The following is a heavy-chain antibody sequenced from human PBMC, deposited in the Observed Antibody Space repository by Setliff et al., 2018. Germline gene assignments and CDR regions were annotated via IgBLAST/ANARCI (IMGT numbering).Heavy chain of an antibody. CDR2: ISTSSSNI. V-gene: IGHV3-48*01. Sequence: PGGSLRLSCAASGFTFSGYYMQWVRQAPGKGLEWVSYISTSSSNIYYADSLQGRFTISRDNAKNSLYLQMNSLRTEDTAVYYCARDSGNSGMIDYWGQGTPVTVS. CDR1: GFTFSGYY. D-gene: IGHD6-25*01. J-gene: IGHJ4*02. CDR3: ARDSGNSGMIDY.